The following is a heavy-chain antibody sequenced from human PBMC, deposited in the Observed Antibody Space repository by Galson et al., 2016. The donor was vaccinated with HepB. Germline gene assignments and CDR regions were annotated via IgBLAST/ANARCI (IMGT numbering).Heavy chain of an antibody. J-gene: IGHJ6*02. CDR1: GFTFSSYG. CDR2: IWYDGSNK. D-gene: IGHD4-17*01. V-gene: IGHV3-33*01. Sequence: SLILSCAASGFTFSSYGMHWVRQAPGKGLKWVAVIWYDGSNKQFAASVKGRFTISRDTSKNTVYLKMNSLGAEDTAVYYCARGDYGAYSPFGMDVWGQGTTVTVSS. CDR3: ARGDYGAYSPFGMDV.